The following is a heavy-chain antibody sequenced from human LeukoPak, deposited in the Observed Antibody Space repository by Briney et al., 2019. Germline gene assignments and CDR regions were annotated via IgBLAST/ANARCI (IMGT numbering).Heavy chain of an antibody. D-gene: IGHD5-18*01. J-gene: IGHJ4*02. CDR2: IYSGGST. V-gene: IGHV3-53*01. CDR1: GFTVSSNY. CDR3: ARIFRGYSYGNCFDY. Sequence: GGSLRLSCADPGFTVSSNYMSWVRQAPGKGLEWVSVIYSGGSTYYADSVKGRFTISRDNSKNTLYLQMNSLRAEDTAVYYCARIFRGYSYGNCFDYWGQGTLVTVSS.